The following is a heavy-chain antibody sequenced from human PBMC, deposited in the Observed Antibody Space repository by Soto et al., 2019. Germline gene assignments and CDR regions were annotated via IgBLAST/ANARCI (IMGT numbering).Heavy chain of an antibody. Sequence: ASVKVSCKASGGTFSTYTISWVRQAPGQGLEWMGRIIPILGITNYAQKFQGRVTITADKSTSTAYMELSSLRSEDTAVYYCARGAYYGSGSYHKEGSTIYYFYMDVWGKGTTVTVSS. J-gene: IGHJ6*03. D-gene: IGHD3-10*01. CDR3: ARGAYYGSGSYHKEGSTIYYFYMDV. CDR2: IIPILGIT. V-gene: IGHV1-69*02. CDR1: GGTFSTYT.